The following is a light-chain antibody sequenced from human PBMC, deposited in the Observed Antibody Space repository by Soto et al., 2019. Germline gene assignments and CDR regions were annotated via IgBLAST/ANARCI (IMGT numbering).Light chain of an antibody. Sequence: ELVLPQSPGTLSLSPGDRATLSCRASLSLPSRSLAWYQQRPGQAPRVLISAASTRAADIPDRFSGSGSGTDFTLTINRLEPEDFAVYYCQQYGSSPQTFGQGTKVDTK. V-gene: IGKV3-20*01. CDR3: QQYGSSPQT. CDR2: AAS. CDR1: LSLPSRS. J-gene: IGKJ1*01.